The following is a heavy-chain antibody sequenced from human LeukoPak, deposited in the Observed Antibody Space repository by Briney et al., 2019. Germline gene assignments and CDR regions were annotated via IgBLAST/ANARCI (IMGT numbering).Heavy chain of an antibody. CDR2: INHTGST. CDR1: GGSFSGYY. Sequence: PSETLSLTCAVYGGSFSGYYWTWFRQPSGKRLQWIGEINHTGSTNYNPSLKSRVTLSIDRSKNQFSLKLSSVTAADTAVYYCARLPGVVDFDSWGQGTLVTVSS. J-gene: IGHJ4*02. D-gene: IGHD2-21*01. V-gene: IGHV4-34*01. CDR3: ARLPGVVDFDS.